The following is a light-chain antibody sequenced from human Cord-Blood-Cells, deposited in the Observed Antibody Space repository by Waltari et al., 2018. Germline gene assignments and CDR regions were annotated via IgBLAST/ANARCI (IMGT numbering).Light chain of an antibody. J-gene: IGLJ3*02. V-gene: IGLV3-21*04. Sequence: SYVLPQPPSVSVAPGTTARSTCGGNNIGSKSVHWYQQKPGQAPVLVIYYDSDRPSGIPERFPGSNAGNTATLTISRVEAGDDADYYCQVWDSSSDHWVFGGGTKLTVL. CDR1: NIGSKS. CDR3: QVWDSSSDHWV. CDR2: YDS.